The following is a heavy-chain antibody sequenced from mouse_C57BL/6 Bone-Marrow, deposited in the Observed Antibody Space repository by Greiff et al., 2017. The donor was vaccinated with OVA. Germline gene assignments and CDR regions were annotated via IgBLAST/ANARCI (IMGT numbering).Heavy chain of an antibody. CDR1: GFTFSDFY. J-gene: IGHJ4*01. V-gene: IGHV7-1*01. D-gene: IGHD1-1*01. CDR3: ARDARLLRAMDY. CDR2: SRNKANDYTT. Sequence: EVQVVESGGGLVQSGRSLRLSCATSGFTFSDFYMEWVRQAPGKGLEWIAASRNKANDYTTEYSASVKGRFIVSRDTSQSILYLQMNALRAEDTAIYYCARDARLLRAMDYWGQGTSVTVSS.